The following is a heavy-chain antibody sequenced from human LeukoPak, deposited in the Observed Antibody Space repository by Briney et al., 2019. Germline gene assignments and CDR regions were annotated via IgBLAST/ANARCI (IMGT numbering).Heavy chain of an antibody. CDR2: FDPEDGET. J-gene: IGHJ4*02. CDR1: GYTLTELS. Sequence: ASVKVSCKVSGYTLTELSMHWVRQAPGKGLEWMGGFDPEDGETIYAQNFQGRVTMTEDTSTDTAYMELSSLGSEDTAVYYCATERAGIVGASYFDYWGQGTLVTVSS. CDR3: ATERAGIVGASYFDY. D-gene: IGHD1-26*01. V-gene: IGHV1-24*01.